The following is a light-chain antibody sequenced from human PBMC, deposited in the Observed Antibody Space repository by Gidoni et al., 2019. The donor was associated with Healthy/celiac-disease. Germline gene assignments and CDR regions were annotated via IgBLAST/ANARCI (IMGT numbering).Light chain of an antibody. Sequence: AMRPTQSPSSFSASTGDRVTITCRASQGISSYLAWYQQKPGKAPKLLIYAASTLQSGVPSRFSGSGSGTDFTLTISCLQSEDFATYYCQQYYSYPLTFGGGTKVEIK. J-gene: IGKJ4*01. CDR2: AAS. CDR1: QGISSY. CDR3: QQYYSYPLT. V-gene: IGKV1-8*01.